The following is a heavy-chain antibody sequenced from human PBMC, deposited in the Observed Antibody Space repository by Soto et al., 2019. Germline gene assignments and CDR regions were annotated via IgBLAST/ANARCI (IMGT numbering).Heavy chain of an antibody. CDR2: ISYDGSNK. J-gene: IGHJ6*03. D-gene: IGHD2-21*02. V-gene: IGHV3-30*18. CDR1: GFTFSSYG. CDR3: AKAFGDSYYYYYMDV. Sequence: GGSLRLSCAASGFTFSSYGMHWVRQAPGKGLEWVALISYDGSNKYYADSVKGRFTISRDNSKNTLYLQMNSLRAEDTAVYYCAKAFGDSYYYYYMDVWGKGTTVTVSS.